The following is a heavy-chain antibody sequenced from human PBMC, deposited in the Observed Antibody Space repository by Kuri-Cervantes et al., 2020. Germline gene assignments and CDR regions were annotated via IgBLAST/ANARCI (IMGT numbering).Heavy chain of an antibody. CDR3: ARVFRSDPRGSFDP. Sequence: ASVKVSCKGSGYSFTSYWIGWVRQAPGQRLEWMGWINAGNGNTKYSQKFQGRVTITRDTSASTAYMELSSLRSEDTAVYYCARVFRSDPRGSFDPWGQGTLVTVSS. CDR2: INAGNGNT. J-gene: IGHJ5*02. CDR1: GYSFTSYW. D-gene: IGHD2-15*01. V-gene: IGHV1-3*01.